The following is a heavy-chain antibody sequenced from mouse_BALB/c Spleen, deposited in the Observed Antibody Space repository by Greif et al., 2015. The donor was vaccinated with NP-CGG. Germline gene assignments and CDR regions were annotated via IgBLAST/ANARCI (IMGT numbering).Heavy chain of an antibody. J-gene: IGHJ4*01. D-gene: IGHD1-3*01. CDR3: ARKDNRGYAMDY. V-gene: IGHV1-69*02. CDR2: IDPSDSYT. Sequence: VKLMESGAELVKPGASVKLSCKASGYTFTSYWMHRVKQRPGQGLEWIGEIDPSDSYTNYNQKFKGKATLTVDKSSSTAYMQLSSLTSEDSAVYYCARKDNRGYAMDYWGQGSSVTVSS. CDR1: GYTFTSYW.